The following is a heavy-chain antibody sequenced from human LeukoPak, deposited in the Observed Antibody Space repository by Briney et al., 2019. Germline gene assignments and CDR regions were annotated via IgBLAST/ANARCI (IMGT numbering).Heavy chain of an antibody. CDR3: AKLHPDFWSGYSRNYYYYGMDV. CDR1: GFTFSSYG. D-gene: IGHD3-3*01. CDR2: ISYDGSNK. J-gene: IGHJ6*02. V-gene: IGHV3-30*18. Sequence: QAGGSLRLSCAASGFTFSSYGMHWVRQAPGKGLEWVAVISYDGSNKYYADSVKGRFTISRDNSKNTLYLQMNSLRAEDTAVYYCAKLHPDFWSGYSRNYYYYGMDVWGQGTTVTVSS.